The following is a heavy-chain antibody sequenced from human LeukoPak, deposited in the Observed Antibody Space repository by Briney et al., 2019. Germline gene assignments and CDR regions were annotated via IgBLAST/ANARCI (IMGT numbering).Heavy chain of an antibody. V-gene: IGHV1-8*01. J-gene: IGHJ6*03. CDR2: MNPNSGNT. CDR1: GYTFTSHD. CDR3: ARKAVVPAANVHYYYYMDV. Sequence: ASVKVSCKASGYTFTSHDINWVRQATGQGLEWMGWMNPNSGNTGYAQKFQGRVTMTRNTSISTAYMELSSLRSEDTAVYYCARKAVVPAANVHYYYYMDVWGKGTTVTVSS. D-gene: IGHD2-2*01.